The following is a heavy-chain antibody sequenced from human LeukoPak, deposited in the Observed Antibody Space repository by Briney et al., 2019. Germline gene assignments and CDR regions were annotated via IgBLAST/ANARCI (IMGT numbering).Heavy chain of an antibody. CDR3: ARVVVVIRSINWFDP. CDR1: GGSFSGYY. CDR2: INHSGST. V-gene: IGHV4-34*01. D-gene: IGHD3-22*01. Sequence: SETLSLTCAVYGGSFSGYYWSWIRQPPGKRLEWIGEINHSGSTNYNPSLKSRVTISVDTSKNQFSLKLSSVTAADTAVYYCARVVVVIRSINWFDPWGQGTLVTVSS. J-gene: IGHJ5*02.